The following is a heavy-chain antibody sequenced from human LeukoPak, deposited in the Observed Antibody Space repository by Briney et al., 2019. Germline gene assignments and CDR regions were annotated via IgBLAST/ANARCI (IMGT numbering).Heavy chain of an antibody. CDR2: IYYSGGT. V-gene: IGHV4-31*03. Sequence: PSQTLSLTCTVSGGSIRSGGYYWSWIRQHPGKGLEWIGYIYYSGGTYYNPSLKSRVTISVDTSKNQFSLKLSSVTAADTAVYYCARAAVEMATIQHDYWGQGTLVTVSS. D-gene: IGHD5-24*01. J-gene: IGHJ4*02. CDR3: ARAAVEMATIQHDY. CDR1: GGSIRSGGYY.